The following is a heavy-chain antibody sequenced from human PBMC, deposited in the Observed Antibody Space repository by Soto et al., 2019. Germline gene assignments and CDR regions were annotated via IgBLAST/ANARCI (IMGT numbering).Heavy chain of an antibody. CDR2: INPSGGST. Sequence: ASVKVSCKASGYTFTSYYMHWVRQAPGQGLEWMGIINPSGGSTSYAQKFQGRVTMTRDTSTSTVYMELSSLRSEDTAVYYCARARLVVVAATDFDYWGQGTLVTVSS. V-gene: IGHV1-46*03. CDR1: GYTFTSYY. J-gene: IGHJ4*02. CDR3: ARARLVVVAATDFDY. D-gene: IGHD2-15*01.